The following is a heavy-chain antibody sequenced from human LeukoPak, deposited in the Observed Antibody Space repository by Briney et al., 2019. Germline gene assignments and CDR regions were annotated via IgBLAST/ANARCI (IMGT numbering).Heavy chain of an antibody. CDR1: GYTFTGYY. CDR3: ARAQLGSNRPGDF. J-gene: IGHJ4*01. D-gene: IGHD6-13*01. V-gene: IGHV1-2*04. CDR2: INPNSGGT. Sequence: ASVKVSCKASGYTFTGYYMHWVRQAPGQGLEWMGWINPNSGGTNYAQKFQGWVTMTRDTSISTAYMELSRLRSEDTAVYYCARAQLGSNRPGDFWGQGTLVTVSS.